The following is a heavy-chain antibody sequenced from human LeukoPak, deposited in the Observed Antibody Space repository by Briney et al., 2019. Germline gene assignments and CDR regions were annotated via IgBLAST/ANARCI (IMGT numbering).Heavy chain of an antibody. V-gene: IGHV3-74*01. D-gene: IGHD6-13*01. CDR2: INSDVSST. J-gene: IGHJ4*02. CDR3: AKGIAAAVPHFDY. CDR1: GFTFSAYW. Sequence: AGGSLRLSCAASGFTFSAYWMHWVRQAPGKGLVWVSRINSDVSSTSYADSVKGRFTISRDNAKNMLYLQMNSLRAEDTAVYYCAKGIAAAVPHFDYWGQGTLVTVSS.